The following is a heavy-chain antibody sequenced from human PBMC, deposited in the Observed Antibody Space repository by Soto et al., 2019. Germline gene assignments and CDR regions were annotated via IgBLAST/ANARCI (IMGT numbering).Heavy chain of an antibody. D-gene: IGHD5-18*01. J-gene: IGHJ6*03. V-gene: IGHV3-11*01. CDR3: ARCAQPRTNYYYYMDV. CDR2: ISSSGSTI. CDR1: GFTFSDYY. Sequence: GGSLRLSCAASGFTFSDYYMSWIRQAPGKGLEWVSYISSSGSTIYYADSVKGRFTISRDNAKNSLYLQMNSLRAEDTAVYYCARCAQPRTNYYYYMDVWGKGTTVTVSS.